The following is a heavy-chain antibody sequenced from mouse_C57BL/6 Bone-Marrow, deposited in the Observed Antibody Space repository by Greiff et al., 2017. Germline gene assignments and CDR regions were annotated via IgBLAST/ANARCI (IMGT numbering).Heavy chain of an antibody. V-gene: IGHV1-59*01. CDR1: GYTFTSYW. CDR2: IDPSDSYT. D-gene: IGHD4-1*01. J-gene: IGHJ2*01. CDR3: ARGVPGAVDC. Sequence: QVQLQQPGAELVRPGTSVKLSCKASGYTFTSYWMHWVKQRPGQGLEWIGVIDPSDSYTNYNQKFKGKATLTVDTSSSTAYMQLSSLTSEDSAVYYCARGVPGAVDCWGQGTTLTVSS.